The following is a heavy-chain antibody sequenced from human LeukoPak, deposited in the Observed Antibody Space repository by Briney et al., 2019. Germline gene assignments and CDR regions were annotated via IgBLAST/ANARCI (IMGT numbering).Heavy chain of an antibody. J-gene: IGHJ4*02. CDR2: IYYSGST. CDR3: ARGLVGYCSSTSCYKRVYFDY. CDR1: GGSISSGGYY. V-gene: IGHV4-31*03. Sequence: PSQTLSLTCTVSGGSISSGGYYWSWIRQHPGKGLEWIGYIYYSGSTNYNPSLKSRVTISVDTSKNQFSLKLSSVTAADTAVYYCARGLVGYCSSTSCYKRVYFDYWGQGTLVTVSS. D-gene: IGHD2-2*02.